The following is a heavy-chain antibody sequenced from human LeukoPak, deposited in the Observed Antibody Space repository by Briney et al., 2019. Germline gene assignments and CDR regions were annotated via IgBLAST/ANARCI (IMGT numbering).Heavy chain of an antibody. CDR2: INQDGSEK. CDR3: ARQTAAATVHAFHI. Sequence: GGSLRLSCAASGFTFSSYWMYWVRQAPGKGLEWVANINQDGSEKYYVDSLKGRFTISRDNAKNSLYLQMNSLRAEDTALYYCARQTAAATVHAFHIWGQGTAVTVSS. J-gene: IGHJ3*02. D-gene: IGHD6-13*01. CDR1: GFTFSSYW. V-gene: IGHV3-7*01.